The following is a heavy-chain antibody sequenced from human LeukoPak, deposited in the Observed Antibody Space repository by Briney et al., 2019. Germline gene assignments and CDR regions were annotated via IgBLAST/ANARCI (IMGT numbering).Heavy chain of an antibody. Sequence: GGSLRLSCAASGFTFSSYAMSWVRQAPGKGLEWVSAISGSGGSTYYADSVKGRFTISRDNSKNTPYLQMNSLRAEDTAVYYCAKDRYDIVVVPAAILFSHWGQGTLVTVSS. D-gene: IGHD2-2*01. CDR2: ISGSGGST. CDR3: AKDRYDIVVVPAAILFSH. J-gene: IGHJ4*02. CDR1: GFTFSSYA. V-gene: IGHV3-23*01.